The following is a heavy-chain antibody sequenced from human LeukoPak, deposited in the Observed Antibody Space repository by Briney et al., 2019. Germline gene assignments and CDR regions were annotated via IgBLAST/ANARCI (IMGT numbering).Heavy chain of an antibody. Sequence: SQTLSLTCAISGDSVSSKNGAWNWIRQSLSRGLEWLGRTYYRSKWYYDYAESMKGRVTINPDTSKNQFSLQLNSVTPEDTAVYYCARDEGNTGWYTFDYWGQGSLVTVTS. D-gene: IGHD6-19*01. CDR1: GDSVSSKNGA. CDR2: TYYRSKWYY. V-gene: IGHV6-1*01. CDR3: ARDEGNTGWYTFDY. J-gene: IGHJ4*02.